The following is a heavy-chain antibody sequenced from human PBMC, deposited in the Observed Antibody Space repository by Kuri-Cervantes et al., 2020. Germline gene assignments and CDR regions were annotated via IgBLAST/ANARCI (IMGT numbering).Heavy chain of an antibody. CDR2: ISAYNGDT. Sequence: ASVKVSCKASGYTFSAYGITWVRQAPGQGLEWMGWISAYNGDTNYAQKVQGRVTMTTDTSTSTADMELSSLRSEDTAVYYCAVSLVAHWFDPWGQGTLVTVSS. V-gene: IGHV1-18*01. J-gene: IGHJ5*02. CDR3: AVSLVAHWFDP. CDR1: GYTFSAYG. D-gene: IGHD5-12*01.